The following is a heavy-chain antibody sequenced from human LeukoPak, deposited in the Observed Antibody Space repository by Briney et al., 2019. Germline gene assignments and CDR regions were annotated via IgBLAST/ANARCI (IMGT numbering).Heavy chain of an antibody. V-gene: IGHV3-30-3*01. Sequence: GGSLRLSCAASGFTFSSYAMHWVRQAPGKGLEWVAVISYDGSNKYYADSVKGRFTISRDNSKNTLYLQMNNLRDEDTAVYYCARIGYSSSSFDYWGQGTLVTVSS. CDR1: GFTFSSYA. J-gene: IGHJ4*02. D-gene: IGHD6-13*01. CDR3: ARIGYSSSSFDY. CDR2: ISYDGSNK.